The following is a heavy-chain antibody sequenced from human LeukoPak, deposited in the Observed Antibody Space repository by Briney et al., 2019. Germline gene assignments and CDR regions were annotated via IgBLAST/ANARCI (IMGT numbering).Heavy chain of an antibody. Sequence: GGTLRLSCAASGFTFSIYGMSWVRQAPGRGLEWVSAMSGSGGSTYYADSVKGRFTISRDNSKNTLYLQMNSLRAEDTAVYYCVRASYYYDTSGSPRGWFDLWGQGTLVTVSS. V-gene: IGHV3-23*01. CDR1: GFTFSIYG. J-gene: IGHJ5*02. CDR2: MSGSGGST. D-gene: IGHD3-22*01. CDR3: VRASYYYDTSGSPRGWFDL.